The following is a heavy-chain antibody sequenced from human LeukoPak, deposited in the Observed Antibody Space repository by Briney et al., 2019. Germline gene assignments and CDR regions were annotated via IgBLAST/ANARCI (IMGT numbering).Heavy chain of an antibody. D-gene: IGHD3-10*01. CDR3: AQERITVRGVAPPYSDD. CDR1: GFTFSSYS. Sequence: GGSLRLSCVASGFTFSSYSMNWVRQAPGKGLEWVSYITNSSATIYYADSVKGRFTISRDNSKNTLYLQMNSLRAEDTAVYYCAQERITVRGVAPPYSDDWGHGTPVTVSS. J-gene: IGHJ4*01. V-gene: IGHV3-48*01. CDR2: ITNSSATI.